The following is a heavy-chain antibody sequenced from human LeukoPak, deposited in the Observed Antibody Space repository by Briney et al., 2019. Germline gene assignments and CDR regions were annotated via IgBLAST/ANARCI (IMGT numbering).Heavy chain of an antibody. CDR1: GYTFTGYY. V-gene: IGHV1-2*02. J-gene: IGHJ6*02. D-gene: IGHD5-12*01. CDR2: INPNSGGT. Sequence: ASVKVSCKASGYTFTGYYMHWVRQAPGQGLEWMGWINPNSGGTNYAQKFQGRVTMTRDTSISTAYMELSRLRSDDTAVYYCARDFIVATIHHYYGMDVWGQGTTVTVSS. CDR3: ARDFIVATIHHYYGMDV.